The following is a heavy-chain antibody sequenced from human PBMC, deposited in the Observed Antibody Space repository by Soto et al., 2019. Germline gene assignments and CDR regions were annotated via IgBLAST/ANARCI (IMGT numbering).Heavy chain of an antibody. CDR3: ASRPIAVAGRVLDAFDI. Sequence: GGSLRLSCAASGFTFSSYAMSWVRQAPGKGLEWVSAISGSGGSTYYAASVKGRFTISRDISKNTLYLQMNSLRAEDTAVYYCASRPIAVAGRVLDAFDIWGQGTMVTVSS. CDR1: GFTFSSYA. V-gene: IGHV3-23*01. CDR2: ISGSGGST. D-gene: IGHD6-19*01. J-gene: IGHJ3*02.